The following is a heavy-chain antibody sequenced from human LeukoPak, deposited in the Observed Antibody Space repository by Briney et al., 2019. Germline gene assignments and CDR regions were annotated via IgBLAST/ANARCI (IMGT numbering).Heavy chain of an antibody. CDR3: PRTAPNCDILTGYYAGDY. V-gene: IGHV4-34*01. CDR1: GGSFSGYY. Sequence: KASETLSLTCALYGGSFSGYYWSWIRQPPGKGLEWIGEIHHSGSPTYNPSLKRRVPISVEPSKNQFSLNLTSVTPAATAWYYCPRTAPNCDILTGYYAGDYWGQGTLVTVSS. D-gene: IGHD3-9*01. J-gene: IGHJ4*02. CDR2: IHHSGSP.